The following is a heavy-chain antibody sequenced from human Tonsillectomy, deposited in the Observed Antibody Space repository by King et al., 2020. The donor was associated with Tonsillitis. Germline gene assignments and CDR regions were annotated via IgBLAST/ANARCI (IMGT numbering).Heavy chain of an antibody. D-gene: IGHD3-22*01. V-gene: IGHV4-39*01. J-gene: IGHJ3*02. CDR2: LYNSGAT. CDR1: GGSISSTSYY. Sequence: QLQESGPRLVKPSETLSLTCTVTGGSISSTSYYWGWISQPPGKGLEWIGALYNSGATYYNPSHKSRLTISVDTSKNQFPLKLSSVTAADTAVYYCGRQRRYYDASGPFDIWGQGTVVTVSS. CDR3: GRQRRYYDASGPFDI.